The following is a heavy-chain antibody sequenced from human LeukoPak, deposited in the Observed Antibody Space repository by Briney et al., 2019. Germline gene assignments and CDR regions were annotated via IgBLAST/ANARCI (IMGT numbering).Heavy chain of an antibody. CDR3: ARLKRRGYDSVHFHYGMDV. D-gene: IGHD5-12*01. V-gene: IGHV5-51*01. J-gene: IGHJ6*02. CDR2: FYPGDSDA. Sequence: GESLKISCRGSGYIFSSYWVTWVRQMPGKGLEWMGIFYPGDSDARYSPSFQGLVTFSADKSINTAFLQWSSLKASDTAIYYCARLKRRGYDSVHFHYGMDVWGQGTTVSVSS. CDR1: GYIFSSYW.